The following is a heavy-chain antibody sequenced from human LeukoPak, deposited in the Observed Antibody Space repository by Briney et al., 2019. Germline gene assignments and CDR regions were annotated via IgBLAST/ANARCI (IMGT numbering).Heavy chain of an antibody. CDR2: ISSSSSTI. J-gene: IGHJ6*03. D-gene: IGHD5-12*01. CDR1: GFTFSSYS. Sequence: PGGSLRLSCAASGFTFSSYSMNWVRQAPGKGLEGVSYISSSSSTIYYADSVKGRFTISRDNAKNSLYLQMNSLRAEDTAVYYCARDRVYSGYDSYYYYYMDVWGKGTTVTVSS. CDR3: ARDRVYSGYDSYYYYYMDV. V-gene: IGHV3-48*01.